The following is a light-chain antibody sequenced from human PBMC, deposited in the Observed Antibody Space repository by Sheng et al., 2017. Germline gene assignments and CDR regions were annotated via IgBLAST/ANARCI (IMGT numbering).Light chain of an antibody. J-gene: IGLJ2*01. CDR1: GLQY. CDR3: QSTDTSGSHAVF. Sequence: SYDLTQPPSVSVSPGQTATISCSGEGLQYVYWYQQKPGQAPVLIISKENERPSGIPERFSGANSGTGATLTISGVKAEDEAAYYCQSTDTSGSHAVFFGGGTTLTVL. V-gene: IGLV3-25*03. CDR2: KEN.